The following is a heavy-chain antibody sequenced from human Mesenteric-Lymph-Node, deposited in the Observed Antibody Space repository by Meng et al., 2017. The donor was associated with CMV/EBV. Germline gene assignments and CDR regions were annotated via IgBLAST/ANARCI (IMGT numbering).Heavy chain of an antibody. Sequence: ASVKVSCKASGYSFTSYYIHWVRQAPGQGLEWMGIINPYGGNTDYAQDFQGRVSMTRDTSTSTAYMELRSLRSDDTAVYYCARDGTIAAAIRNDYWGQGTLVTVSS. V-gene: IGHV1-46*01. CDR2: INPYGGNT. J-gene: IGHJ4*02. D-gene: IGHD6-13*01. CDR1: GYSFTSYY. CDR3: ARDGTIAAAIRNDY.